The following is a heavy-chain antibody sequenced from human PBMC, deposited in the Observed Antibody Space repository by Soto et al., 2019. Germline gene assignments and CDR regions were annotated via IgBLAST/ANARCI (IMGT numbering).Heavy chain of an antibody. Sequence: ASVKVSCKASGYTFTSYSITWVRQAPGQGLEWMGWISAYNGNTNYAQNLQGGVTMTTDTSTYTAYMELRSLQSDDTAVYYCARDFGSDLSAPGAVFDYWGQGTLVTVSS. D-gene: IGHD3-3*01. V-gene: IGHV1-18*04. CDR2: ISAYNGNT. CDR3: ARDFGSDLSAPGAVFDY. CDR1: GYTFTSYS. J-gene: IGHJ4*02.